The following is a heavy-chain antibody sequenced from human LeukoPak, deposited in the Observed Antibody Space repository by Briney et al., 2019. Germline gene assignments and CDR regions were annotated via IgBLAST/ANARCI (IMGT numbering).Heavy chain of an antibody. CDR3: ARAPFGELAPSDLEGFDY. V-gene: IGHV4-59*01. D-gene: IGHD3-10*01. J-gene: IGHJ4*02. Sequence: SETLSLTCTVSGGSISSYYWSWIRQPPGKGLEWIGYIYYSGSTNYNPSLKSRVTISVDTSKNQFSLKLSSVTAADTAVYYCARAPFGELAPSDLEGFDYWGQGTLVTVSS. CDR2: IYYSGST. CDR1: GGSISSYY.